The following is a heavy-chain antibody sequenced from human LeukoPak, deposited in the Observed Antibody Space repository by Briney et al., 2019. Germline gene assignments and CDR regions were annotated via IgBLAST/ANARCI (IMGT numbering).Heavy chain of an antibody. J-gene: IGHJ4*02. D-gene: IGHD5-18*01. CDR3: VTGFTTMAVDYFDY. Sequence: RASVKVSCKVSGKTLSDLSIHWLRQPPGKGLEWLGGSDHEDGERIYAQMFQGRVTMTEDTSIDTAYMELSSLRSEDTAVYYCVTGFTTMAVDYFDYWDQGTLVIVS. CDR1: GKTLSDLS. V-gene: IGHV1-24*01. CDR2: SDHEDGER.